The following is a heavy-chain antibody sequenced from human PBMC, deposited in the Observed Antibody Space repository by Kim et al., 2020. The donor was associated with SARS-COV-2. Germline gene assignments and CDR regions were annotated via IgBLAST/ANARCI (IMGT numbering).Heavy chain of an antibody. CDR3: ARSPYNWNHGDWFDP. V-gene: IGHV4-31*03. CDR2: IYYSGST. Sequence: SETLSLTCTVSGGSISSGGYYWNWIRQHPGKGLGLEWIGYIYYSGSTHYNPSLQSRITISIDTSKNQFSLKLSSVTAADTAVYYCARSPYNWNHGDWFDP. J-gene: IGHJ5*02. CDR1: GGSISSGGYY. D-gene: IGHD1-20*01.